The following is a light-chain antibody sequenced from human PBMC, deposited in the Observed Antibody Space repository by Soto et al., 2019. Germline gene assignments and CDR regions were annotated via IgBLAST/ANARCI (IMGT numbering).Light chain of an antibody. Sequence: QAVVSQEPSFSVSPGGTVTLTCGLTSGSVLTSYYPTWYQQTPGQAPRTLIYSTNIRSSGVPDRFSGSILGNKAALTITGAQADDESDYYCALYVGTGTVVFGGGTKVIVL. V-gene: IGLV8-61*01. CDR1: SGSVLTSYY. J-gene: IGLJ2*01. CDR2: STN. CDR3: ALYVGTGTVV.